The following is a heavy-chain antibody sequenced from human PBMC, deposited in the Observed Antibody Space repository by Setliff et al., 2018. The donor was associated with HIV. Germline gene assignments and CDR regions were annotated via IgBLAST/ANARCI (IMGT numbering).Heavy chain of an antibody. CDR3: ARSGYYWDDAFDI. J-gene: IGHJ3*02. CDR1: AGAITNYY. Sequence: PSETLSLTCTVSAGAITNYYWNWIRQAAGKGLEWIGRVHFSGTTTIYNPSLKSRVTMSVDRSKKQFSLRLTSVTAADTALYYCARSGYYWDDAFDIWGQGAMVTVS. V-gene: IGHV4-4*07. CDR2: VHFSGTT. D-gene: IGHD3-22*01.